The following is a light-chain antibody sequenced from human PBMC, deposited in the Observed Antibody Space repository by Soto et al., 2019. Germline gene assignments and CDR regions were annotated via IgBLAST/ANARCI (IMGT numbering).Light chain of an antibody. J-gene: IGLJ2*01. CDR2: DVS. CDR1: SSDVGGYSY. Sequence: QSALTQPASVSGSPGQSITISCTGSSSDVGGYSYVSWYQQHPGKAPKLMIYDVSTRPSGVSDRFSGSKSGNTASLTISGLQAEDEADYYCSSYTRTVFGGGTKLTVL. V-gene: IGLV2-14*03. CDR3: SSYTRTV.